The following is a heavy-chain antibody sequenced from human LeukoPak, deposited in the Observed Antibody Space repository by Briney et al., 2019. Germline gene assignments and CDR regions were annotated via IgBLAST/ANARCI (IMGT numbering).Heavy chain of an antibody. CDR3: AKRGVVIRVILVSFHKEAYYFDS. D-gene: IGHD3-22*01. Sequence: PGGSLRLSCAVSGITLSNYVMSWVRQAPGKGLEWVAGISDSGGRTKYADSVKGRFTISRDNSKNTLYLQMNSLRAEDTAVYFCAKRGVVIRVILVSFHKEAYYFDSWGQGALVTVSS. CDR1: GITLSNYV. CDR2: ISDSGGRT. V-gene: IGHV3-23*01. J-gene: IGHJ4*02.